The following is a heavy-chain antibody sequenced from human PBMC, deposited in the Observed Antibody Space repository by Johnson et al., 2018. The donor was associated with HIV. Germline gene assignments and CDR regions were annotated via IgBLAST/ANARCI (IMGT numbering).Heavy chain of an antibody. J-gene: IGHJ3*02. D-gene: IGHD1-1*01. CDR3: ARGDGYRRAFDI. Sequence: VQLVESGGGLVQPGGSLRLSCAASGFTVSRNYMSWVRQAPGKGLEWVSVIYSGGTTYYADSVKGRFTISRDNAKNSLYLQMNSLRAEDTAVYYCARGDGYRRAFDIWGQGTMVTVFS. CDR2: IYSGGTT. V-gene: IGHV3-66*01. CDR1: GFTVSRNY.